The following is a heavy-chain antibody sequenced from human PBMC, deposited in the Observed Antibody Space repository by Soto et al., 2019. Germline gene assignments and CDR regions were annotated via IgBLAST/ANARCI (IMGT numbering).Heavy chain of an antibody. D-gene: IGHD4-17*01. CDR1: GYTFVSYV. CDR2: ISAYTGDT. V-gene: IGHV1-18*01. Sequence: QVQLVQSGGEVKKPGASVKVSCTASGYTFVSYVITWVRQAPGQGLEWMGWISAYTGDTKYAPKFQHRVTLTRDTATSTVYMELRNLRSDDTAMYYCARKDHGVKSASDKWGQGTLVTVPS. CDR3: ARKDHGVKSASDK. J-gene: IGHJ4*02.